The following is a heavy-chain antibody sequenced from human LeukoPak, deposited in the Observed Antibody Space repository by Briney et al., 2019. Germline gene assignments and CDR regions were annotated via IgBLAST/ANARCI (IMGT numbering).Heavy chain of an antibody. CDR2: IRSKANSYAT. CDR1: GFTFSGSA. D-gene: IGHD2-21*02. Sequence: GGSLGLSCAASGFTFSGSAMHWVRQASGKGLEWVGRIRSKANSYATAYAASVKGRFTISRDDSKNTAYLQMNSLKTEDTAVYYCTRRSKGVATGQTQYYFDYWGQGTLVTVSS. CDR3: TRRSKGVATGQTQYYFDY. V-gene: IGHV3-73*01. J-gene: IGHJ4*02.